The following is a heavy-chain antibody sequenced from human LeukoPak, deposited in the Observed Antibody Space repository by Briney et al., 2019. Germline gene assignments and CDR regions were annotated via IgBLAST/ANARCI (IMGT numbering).Heavy chain of an antibody. CDR1: GYTFTNYY. CDR3: EREYHGGLFDY. Sequence: ASVTLSCKASGYTFTNYYIHWVRQAPRQGLEWMGMINPGGGGTAYAQKFQGRVTMTRDTSTSTVYMELRSLRAEDTAVYYCEREYHGGLFDYWGQGTLVTVSS. V-gene: IGHV1-46*01. D-gene: IGHD2-15*01. J-gene: IGHJ4*02. CDR2: INPGGGGT.